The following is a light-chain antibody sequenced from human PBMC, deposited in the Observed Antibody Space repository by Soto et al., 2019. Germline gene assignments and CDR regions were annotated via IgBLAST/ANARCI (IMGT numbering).Light chain of an antibody. V-gene: IGKV3-15*01. CDR1: QSVSSN. CDR3: QQYNNWPRP. Sequence: EIGMKQSPATLSVSKGERATLSCRASQSVSSNLAWYQQKPGQAPRLLIYGASTRATGIPVRFSGSGSGTEFTLTISSLQSEDFAVYYCQQYNNWPRPFCQGAKVAI. J-gene: IGKJ1*01. CDR2: GAS.